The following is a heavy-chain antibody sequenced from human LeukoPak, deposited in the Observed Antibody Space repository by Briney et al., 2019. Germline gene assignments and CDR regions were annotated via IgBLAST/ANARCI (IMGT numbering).Heavy chain of an antibody. V-gene: IGHV4-39*07. J-gene: IGHJ6*03. CDR1: GGSISSSSYY. CDR2: INHSGST. D-gene: IGHD3-10*01. Sequence: PSETLSLTCTVSGGSISSSSYYWGWIRQPPRKGLEWIGEINHSGSTNYNPSLKSRVTISVDTSKNQFSLKLSSVTAADTAVYYCARGRVTMVRGARNYYMDVWGKGTTVTVSS. CDR3: ARGRVTMVRGARNYYMDV.